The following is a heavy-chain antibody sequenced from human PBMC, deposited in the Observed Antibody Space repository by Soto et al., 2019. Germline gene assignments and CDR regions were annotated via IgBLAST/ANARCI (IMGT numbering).Heavy chain of an antibody. J-gene: IGHJ4*02. CDR2: IIPILGIA. V-gene: IGHV1-69*02. Sequence: QVQLVQSGAEVKKPGSSVKVSCKASGGTFSSYTISWVRQAPGQGLEWMGRIIPILGIANYAQKFQGRVTITADKSPSTAYMELSSLRSEDTAVYYCARAIAAAGDFDYWGQGTLVTVSS. CDR3: ARAIAAAGDFDY. CDR1: GGTFSSYT. D-gene: IGHD6-13*01.